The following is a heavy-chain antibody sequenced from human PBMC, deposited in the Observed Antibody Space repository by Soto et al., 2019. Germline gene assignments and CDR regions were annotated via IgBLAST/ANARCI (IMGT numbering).Heavy chain of an antibody. Sequence: SETLSLTCTVSGGSISSYYWSWIRQPPGKGLEWIGYIYYSGSTSYNPSLKSRVTISVDTSKNQFSLKLSSVTAADTAVYYCARDAGYCSSTSCLYGMDVWGQGTTVTVSS. V-gene: IGHV4-59*01. CDR2: IYYSGST. CDR3: ARDAGYCSSTSCLYGMDV. J-gene: IGHJ6*02. D-gene: IGHD2-2*01. CDR1: GGSISSYY.